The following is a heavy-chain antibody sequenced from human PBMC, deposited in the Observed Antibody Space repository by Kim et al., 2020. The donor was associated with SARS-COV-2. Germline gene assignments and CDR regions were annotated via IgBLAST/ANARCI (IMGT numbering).Heavy chain of an antibody. CDR2: ISSSSSYT. V-gene: IGHV3-11*03. CDR1: GFTFSDYY. CDR3: ARPLYGSGSYVLVDAFDI. D-gene: IGHD3-10*01. Sequence: GGSLRLSCAASGFTFSDYYMSWIRQAPGKGLEWVSYISSSSSYTNYADSVKGRFTISRDNAKNSLYLQMNSLRAEDTAVYYCARPLYGSGSYVLVDAFDIWGQGTMVTVSS. J-gene: IGHJ3*02.